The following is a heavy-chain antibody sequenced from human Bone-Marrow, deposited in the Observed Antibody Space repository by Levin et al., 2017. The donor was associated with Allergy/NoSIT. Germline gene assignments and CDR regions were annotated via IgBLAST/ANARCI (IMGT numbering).Heavy chain of an antibody. CDR3: AKGDYASATRYGMDV. Sequence: PGGSLRLSCAATGFSFNTYAMVWVRQAPGKGLDWVALISYDGSNEYYEDSVKGRFTISRDNSKNTLYLEMNSLRLEDTAVYYCAKGDYASATRYGMDVWGQGTTVTVSS. CDR1: GFSFNTYA. CDR2: ISYDGSNE. J-gene: IGHJ6*01. D-gene: IGHD3-10*01. V-gene: IGHV3-30*18.